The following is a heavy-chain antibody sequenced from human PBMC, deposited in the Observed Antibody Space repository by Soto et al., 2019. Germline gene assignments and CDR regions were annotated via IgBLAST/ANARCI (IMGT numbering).Heavy chain of an antibody. CDR2: INSDGSST. CDR3: ALSSTVTTDY. V-gene: IGHV3-74*01. J-gene: IGHJ4*02. CDR1: GLTFSSYW. Sequence: EVQLVESGGGLVQPGGSLRLSCAASGLTFSSYWMHWVRQAPGKGLVWVSRINSDGSSTNYADSVKGRFTISRDNAKNPKSLQMNSLRAEDTAVYYCALSSTVTTDYWGQGTLVTVSS. D-gene: IGHD4-17*01.